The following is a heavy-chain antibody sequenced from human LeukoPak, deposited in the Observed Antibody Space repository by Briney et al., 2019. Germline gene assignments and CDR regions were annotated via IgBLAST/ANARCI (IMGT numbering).Heavy chain of an antibody. CDR1: GFTFSSYE. Sequence: PGGSLRLSCAASGFTFSSYEMNWVRQAPGKGLEWVSYISSSGSTIYYADSVKGRFTISRDNAKNSLYLQMNSLRAEDTAVYYCARGSGAFDAFDIWGHGTMVTVSS. D-gene: IGHD1-26*01. CDR3: ARGSGAFDAFDI. V-gene: IGHV3-48*03. CDR2: ISSSGSTI. J-gene: IGHJ3*02.